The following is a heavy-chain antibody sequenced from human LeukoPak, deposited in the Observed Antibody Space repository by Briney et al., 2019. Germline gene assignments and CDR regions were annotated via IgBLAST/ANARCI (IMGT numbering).Heavy chain of an antibody. Sequence: ASVKVSCKASGYTFTSYYMHWVRQAPGQGLEWMGIINPSGGSTSYAQKFQGRVTMTRDTSPSTVYMELSSLRSEDTAVYYCARSFGDGYNYWDFDYWGQGTLVTVSS. V-gene: IGHV1-46*01. CDR3: ARSFGDGYNYWDFDY. J-gene: IGHJ4*02. CDR1: GYTFTSYY. D-gene: IGHD5-24*01. CDR2: INPSGGST.